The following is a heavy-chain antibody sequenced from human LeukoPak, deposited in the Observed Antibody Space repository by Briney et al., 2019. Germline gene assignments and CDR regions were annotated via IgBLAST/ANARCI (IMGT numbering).Heavy chain of an antibody. Sequence: PGRSLRLSCAASGFTFSSYAMHWVRQAPGKGLEWVAVISYDGSNKYYADSVKGRFTISRDNSKNTVYLQMNSLRAEDTAVYYCARDNQGWGFGELSAWGQGTLVTVSS. J-gene: IGHJ4*02. D-gene: IGHD3-10*01. CDR3: ARDNQGWGFGELSA. CDR2: ISYDGSNK. CDR1: GFTFSSYA. V-gene: IGHV3-30*04.